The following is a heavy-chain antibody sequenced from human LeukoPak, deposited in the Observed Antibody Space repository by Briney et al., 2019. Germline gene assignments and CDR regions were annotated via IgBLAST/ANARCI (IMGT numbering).Heavy chain of an antibody. CDR1: GGTFSSYA. D-gene: IGHD6-13*01. Sequence: SVKVSCKASGGTFSSYAISWVRQAPGQGIEWMGRIIPIFGTANYAQKFQGRVTITTDESTSTAYMELSSLRSEDTAVYYCARAIAAAGYFDYWGQGTLVTVSS. V-gene: IGHV1-69*05. CDR2: IIPIFGTA. J-gene: IGHJ4*02. CDR3: ARAIAAAGYFDY.